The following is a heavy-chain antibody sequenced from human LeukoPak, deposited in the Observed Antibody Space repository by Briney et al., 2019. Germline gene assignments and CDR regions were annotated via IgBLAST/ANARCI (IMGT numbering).Heavy chain of an antibody. CDR3: ATVVPAAIDNNWFDP. CDR1: GGSFSGYY. V-gene: IGHV4-34*01. D-gene: IGHD2-2*01. J-gene: IGHJ5*02. CDR2: INHSGST. Sequence: SETLSLTCAVYGGSFSGYYWSWIRQPPGKGLEWIGEINHSGSTNYNPSLKSRVTISVDTSKNQFSLKLSSVTAADTAVYYCATVVPAAIDNNWFDPWGQGTLVTVSS.